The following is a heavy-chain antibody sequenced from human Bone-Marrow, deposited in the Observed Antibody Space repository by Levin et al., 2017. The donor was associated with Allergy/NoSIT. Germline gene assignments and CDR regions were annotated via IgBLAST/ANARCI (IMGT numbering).Heavy chain of an antibody. CDR2: ISGSGGST. Sequence: PGGSLRLSCAGSGFTFSSYAMSWVRQAPGRGLEWVSAISGSGGSTYYADSVKGRFTISRDTSKNTLYLQMNSLRAEDTAVYYCAKVGGLVVYAIYDYWGQGTLVTVSS. D-gene: IGHD2-8*02. V-gene: IGHV3-23*01. CDR1: GFTFSSYA. CDR3: AKVGGLVVYAIYDY. J-gene: IGHJ4*02.